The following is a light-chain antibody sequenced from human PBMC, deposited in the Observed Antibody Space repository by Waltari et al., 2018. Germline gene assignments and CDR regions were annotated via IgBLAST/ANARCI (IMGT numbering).Light chain of an antibody. CDR1: QSIGTS. CDR3: LQHERLPYT. J-gene: IGKJ2*01. V-gene: IGKV1-17*01. CDR2: SAS. Sequence: DIQMTQSPSSLSASAGDRVSITCRASQSIGTSLGWYQQKPGKAPKRLIYSASTLESGVPSRFRGSGSGTDFTLTISSLQPEDFANYFCLQHERLPYTCGQGTKLEIK.